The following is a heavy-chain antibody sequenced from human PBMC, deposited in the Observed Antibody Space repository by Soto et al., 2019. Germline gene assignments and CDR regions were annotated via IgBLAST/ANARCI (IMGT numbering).Heavy chain of an antibody. Sequence: GGSLRLSCTASGFTFSSYAMHWVRQAPGKGLEWVAVISYDGSNKYYADSVKGRFTISRDNSKNTLYLQMNSLRAEDTAVYYCASRGAFSGSYFDYWGQGTLVTVSS. CDR3: ASRGAFSGSYFDY. J-gene: IGHJ4*02. CDR2: ISYDGSNK. V-gene: IGHV3-30*04. D-gene: IGHD1-26*01. CDR1: GFTFSSYA.